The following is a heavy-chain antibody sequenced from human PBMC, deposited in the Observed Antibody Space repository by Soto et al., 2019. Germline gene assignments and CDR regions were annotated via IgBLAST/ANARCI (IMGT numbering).Heavy chain of an antibody. D-gene: IGHD3-10*01. CDR1: GGSFSGYY. CDR2: INHSGST. CDR3: ALPWFGDAYYYGMDV. Sequence: NPSETLSLTCAAYGGSFSGYYWSWIRQPPGKGLEWIGEINHSGSTNYNPSLKSRVTISVDTSKNQFSLKLSSVTAADTAVYYCALPWFGDAYYYGMDVWGQGTTVTVSS. V-gene: IGHV4-34*01. J-gene: IGHJ6*02.